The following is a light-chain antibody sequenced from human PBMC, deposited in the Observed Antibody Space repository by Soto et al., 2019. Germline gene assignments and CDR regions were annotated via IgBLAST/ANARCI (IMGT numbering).Light chain of an antibody. V-gene: IGLV2-14*01. CDR3: GSYTTSNTRQIV. Sequence: QSDLTQPASVSGSPGQSITISCTGTSSDVGGYNYVSWYQQHPGKAPKFMIYDVSNRPSGVSNRFSGSKSGNTASLTISGLQAEDEADYYSGSYTTSNTRQIVFGTGTKVTVL. CDR2: DVS. J-gene: IGLJ1*01. CDR1: SSDVGGYNY.